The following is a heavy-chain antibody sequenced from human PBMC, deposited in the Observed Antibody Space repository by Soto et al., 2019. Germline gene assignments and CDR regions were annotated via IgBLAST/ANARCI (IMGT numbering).Heavy chain of an antibody. CDR3: ARVRSGIVVVPAASFYYYYYMDV. CDR2: MNPNSGNT. J-gene: IGHJ6*03. CDR1: GYTFTSYD. V-gene: IGHV1-8*01. Sequence: ASVKVSCKASGYTFTSYDINWVRQATGQGLEWMGWMNPNSGNTGYAQKFQGRGTMTRNTSISTAYMELNSLRSEDTAVYYCARVRSGIVVVPAASFYYYYYMDVWGKGTTVTVSS. D-gene: IGHD2-2*01.